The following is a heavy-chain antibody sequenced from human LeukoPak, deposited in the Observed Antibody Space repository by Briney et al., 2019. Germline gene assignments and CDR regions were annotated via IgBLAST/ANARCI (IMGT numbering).Heavy chain of an antibody. J-gene: IGHJ6*02. V-gene: IGHV3-11*01. D-gene: IGHD6-13*01. CDR2: ISSSGSTI. Sequence: GGSLRLSCAASGFTFSDYYMSWIRQAPGKGLEWVSYISSSGSTIYYADSVKGRFTISRDNAKNSLYLQMNSLRAEDTAVYYCAGPKAAGDYYYYYGMDVWGQGTTVTVSS. CDR1: GFTFSDYY. CDR3: AGPKAAGDYYYYYGMDV.